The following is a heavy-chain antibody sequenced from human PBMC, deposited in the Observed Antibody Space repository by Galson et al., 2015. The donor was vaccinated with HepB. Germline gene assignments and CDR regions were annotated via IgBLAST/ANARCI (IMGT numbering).Heavy chain of an antibody. V-gene: IGHV5-51*01. D-gene: IGHD6-13*01. CDR2: LYPRDSDT. CDR3: AIAANGYCYFDY. J-gene: IGHJ4*02. Sequence: QSGAEVKKPGESLKISCKGSGYNFTNYWIGWVRQMPGKGLEWMGLLYPRDSDTRYSPSIQGQVTFSADKSITTAYLQWSSLKASDTAMYYCAIAANGYCYFDYWGQGTLVTVSS. CDR1: GYNFTNYW.